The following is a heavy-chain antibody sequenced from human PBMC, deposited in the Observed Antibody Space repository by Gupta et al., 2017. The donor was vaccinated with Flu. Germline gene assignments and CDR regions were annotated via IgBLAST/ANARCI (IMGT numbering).Heavy chain of an antibody. CDR3: ASLAYGDYAIYGMDV. D-gene: IGHD4-17*01. CDR1: GFTFSDHY. Sequence: EVQLVESGGGLVQPGGSLRLSCAASGFTFSDHYMDWVRQAPGKGLEWVGRTRNKANSYTTEYAASVKGRFTISRDDSKNSLYLQMNSLKTEDTAVYYCASLAYGDYAIYGMDVWGQGTTVTVSS. CDR2: TRNKANSYTT. V-gene: IGHV3-72*01. J-gene: IGHJ6*02.